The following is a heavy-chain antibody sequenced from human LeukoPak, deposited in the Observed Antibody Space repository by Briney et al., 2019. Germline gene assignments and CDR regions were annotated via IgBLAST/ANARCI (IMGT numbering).Heavy chain of an antibody. J-gene: IGHJ4*02. D-gene: IGHD6-13*01. CDR3: ARGSSSWYRHYYFDY. Sequence: LETLSLTCAVYGGSFSGYYWSWIRQPPGKGLEWIGEINHSGSTNYNPSLKSRVTISVDTSKNQFSLKLSSVTAADTAVYYCARGSSSWYRHYYFDYWGQGTLVTVSS. CDR2: INHSGST. V-gene: IGHV4-34*01. CDR1: GGSFSGYY.